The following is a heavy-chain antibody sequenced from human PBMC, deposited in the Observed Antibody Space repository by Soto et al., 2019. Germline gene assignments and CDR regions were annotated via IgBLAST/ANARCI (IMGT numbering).Heavy chain of an antibody. CDR3: ATNYGSGSTHFDY. D-gene: IGHD3-10*01. CDR1: GDTFSVYT. V-gene: IGHV1-69*02. CDR2: IIPMVGMA. J-gene: IGHJ4*02. Sequence: QVQLVQSGAEVKKPGSSVRLSCTASGDTFSVYTISWVRQAPGQGPEWMGRIIPMVGMADYPQKFQGRVTSSADKSTSTAYMVLSSLRSDDTAVYFGATNYGSGSTHFDYWGQGTLVTVSS.